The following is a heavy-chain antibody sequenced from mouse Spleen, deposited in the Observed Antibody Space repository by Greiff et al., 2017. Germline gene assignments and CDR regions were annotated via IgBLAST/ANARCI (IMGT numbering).Heavy chain of an antibody. CDR3: ARDSNYVWYFDV. CDR1: GFTFSDYG. V-gene: IGHV5-17*01. Sequence: EVQRVESGGGLVKPGGSLKLSCEASGFTFSDYGMHWVRQAPEKGLEWVAYISSGSSTIYYADTVKGRFTISRDNAKNTLFLQMTSLRSEDTVMYYCARDSNYVWYFDVWGAGTTVTVSS. CDR2: ISSGSSTI. J-gene: IGHJ1*01. D-gene: IGHD2-5*01.